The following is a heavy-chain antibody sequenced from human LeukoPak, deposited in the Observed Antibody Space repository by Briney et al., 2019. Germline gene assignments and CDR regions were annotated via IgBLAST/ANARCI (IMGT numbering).Heavy chain of an antibody. D-gene: IGHD5-12*01. V-gene: IGHV3-64*01. J-gene: IGHJ6*03. Sequence: PGGSLRLSCAASGFTFSSYAMHWVRQAPGKGLEYVSAISSNGGSTYYANSVKGRFTISRDNSKNTLYLQMGSLRAEDMAVYYCARDPRKSGVATIPYYYYYMDVWGKGTTVTVSS. CDR1: GFTFSSYA. CDR3: ARDPRKSGVATIPYYYYYMDV. CDR2: ISSNGGST.